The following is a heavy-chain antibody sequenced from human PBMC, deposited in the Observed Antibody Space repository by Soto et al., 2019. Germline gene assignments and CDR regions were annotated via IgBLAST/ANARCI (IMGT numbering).Heavy chain of an antibody. Sequence: EVQLVESGGGLVQPGRSLRLSCAASGFTIDDYAMHWVRQPPGKGLEWVSGVSWNSGFTGYADSVKGRFTISRDNAKNSLYLQTNSLRAEYTALYYCVKGGSAPVAMLDAFDIWGQGTMVTVSS. V-gene: IGHV3-9*01. CDR3: VKGGSAPVAMLDAFDI. J-gene: IGHJ3*02. D-gene: IGHD2-2*01. CDR2: VSWNSGFT. CDR1: GFTIDDYA.